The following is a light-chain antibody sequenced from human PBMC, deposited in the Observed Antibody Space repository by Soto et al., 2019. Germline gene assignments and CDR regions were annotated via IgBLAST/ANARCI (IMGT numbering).Light chain of an antibody. Sequence: EIVLTQSPGTLSLSPGDRATLSCRARQSVSSSYLAWYQQKPGQAPRLLLYGASSRATGIPDRFSGSGSGTDFTLTISRLEPEDFAVYYCQQYGSSPWTFGQGNQVEIK. CDR3: QQYGSSPWT. V-gene: IGKV3-20*01. J-gene: IGKJ1*01. CDR1: QSVSSSY. CDR2: GAS.